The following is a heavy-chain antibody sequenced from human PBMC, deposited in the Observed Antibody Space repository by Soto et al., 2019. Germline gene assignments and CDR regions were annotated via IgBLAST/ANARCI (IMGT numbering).Heavy chain of an antibody. CDR2: IYYSGST. V-gene: IGHV4-61*01. J-gene: IGHJ6*02. Sequence: PSETLSLTCTVSGGSVSSGSYYWSWIRQPPGKGLEWIGYIYYSGSTNYNPSLKSRVTISVDTSKNQFSLKLSSVTAADTAVYYCARGGSGNYYLTMDVWGQGTTVTVSS. CDR1: GGSVSSGSYY. CDR3: ARGGSGNYYLTMDV. D-gene: IGHD3-10*01.